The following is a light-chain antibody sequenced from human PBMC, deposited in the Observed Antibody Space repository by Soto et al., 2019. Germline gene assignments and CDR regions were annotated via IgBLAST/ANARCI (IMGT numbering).Light chain of an antibody. CDR1: TGAVTSGDY. Sequence: QAVVTQEPSLTVSPGGTVTLTCASGTGAVTSGDYPNWFQQKPGLAPRALIYGTSNKHSWPPARFSGSLLGGKAALTLSGVQPEDEAEYYCLLYYGGAQLVFGGGTKVTVL. CDR3: LLYYGGAQLV. V-gene: IGLV7-43*01. CDR2: GTS. J-gene: IGLJ2*01.